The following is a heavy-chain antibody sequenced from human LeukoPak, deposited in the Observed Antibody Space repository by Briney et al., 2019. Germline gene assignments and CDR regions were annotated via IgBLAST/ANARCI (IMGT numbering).Heavy chain of an antibody. J-gene: IGHJ4*02. CDR2: ISSSGSTI. V-gene: IGHV3-11*01. CDR1: GFTFSDYY. Sequence: PGGSLRLSCAASGFTFSDYYMSWLRQAPGKGLEWVSYISSSGSTIYYADSVKGRFTISRDNAKNSLYLQMNSLRAEDTAVYYCARVRGYCSGGSCYSLRHFDYWGRGTLVTVSS. D-gene: IGHD2-15*01. CDR3: ARVRGYCSGGSCYSLRHFDY.